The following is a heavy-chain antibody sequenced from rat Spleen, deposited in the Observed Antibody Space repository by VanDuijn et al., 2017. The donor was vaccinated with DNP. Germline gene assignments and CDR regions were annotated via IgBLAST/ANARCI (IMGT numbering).Heavy chain of an antibody. CDR2: ITNSGGST. CDR3: ARDAGGPFDY. D-gene: IGHD1-11*01. V-gene: IGHV5-31*01. Sequence: EVQLVESGGDLVQPGGSLKLSCVASGFTFNYFWMAWVRQVPGKGLEWVASITNSGGSTYYRDSVKGRFTISRDNAKNTLQLQMNNLRSEDTATYYCARDAGGPFDYWGQGVMVTVSS. J-gene: IGHJ2*01. CDR1: GFTFNYFW.